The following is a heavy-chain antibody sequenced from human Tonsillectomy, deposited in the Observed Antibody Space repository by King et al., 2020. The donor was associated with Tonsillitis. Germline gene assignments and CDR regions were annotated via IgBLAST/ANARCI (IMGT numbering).Heavy chain of an antibody. CDR2: ISGSGANT. V-gene: IGHV3-23*01. Sequence: EVQLQESGGGLVQPGGSLRLSCAASTFTFSSHAMSWVRQAPGKGLEWVSAISGSGANTYYADSVKGRFTISRDNSKNTLYLQMNNLRAEDTAVYYCAKDGPIIMGPGNDYWGQGTLVTVSS. D-gene: IGHD3-10*01. CDR1: TFTFSSHA. J-gene: IGHJ4*02. CDR3: AKDGPIIMGPGNDY.